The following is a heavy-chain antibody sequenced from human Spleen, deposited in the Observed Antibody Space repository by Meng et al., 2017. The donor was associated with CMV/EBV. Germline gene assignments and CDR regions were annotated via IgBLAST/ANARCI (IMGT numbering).Heavy chain of an antibody. CDR2: IGTLHDT. Sequence: GESLKISCAASGFTFSDYDMHWVRQVPGKGLEWVSAIGTLHDTYYPGSVKGRFTISRENAKNSLYLQMNGLRDGDTGLYYCARARSPTHFDYWGQGALVTVSS. CDR1: GFTFSDYD. CDR3: ARARSPTHFDY. V-gene: IGHV3-13*01. J-gene: IGHJ4*02.